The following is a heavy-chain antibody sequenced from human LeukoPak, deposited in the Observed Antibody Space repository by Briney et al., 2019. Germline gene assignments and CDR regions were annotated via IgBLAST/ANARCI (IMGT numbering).Heavy chain of an antibody. D-gene: IGHD3-16*01. V-gene: IGHV3-7*01. CDR1: GFTLAMST. CDR2: MKEDGTDI. CDR3: ATGGAPGGRFEN. J-gene: IGHJ4*02. Sequence: GGSLRLFSLVSGFTLAMSTMTWVRQAPGKWPEWVAKMKEDGTDILYAGSVAGRFTISRDNSKNSLYLRMNSLRVEDTAVYYCATGGAPGGRFENWGQGTLVTVSS.